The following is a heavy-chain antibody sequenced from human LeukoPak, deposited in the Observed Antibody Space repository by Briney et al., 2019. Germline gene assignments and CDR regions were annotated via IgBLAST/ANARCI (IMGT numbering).Heavy chain of an antibody. J-gene: IGHJ6*03. V-gene: IGHV3-43*01. CDR2: ISWDGGST. CDR1: GFTLDDYT. D-gene: IGHD3-3*01. CDR3: EKGGVIRENYYYYYMDV. Sequence: PGGSLRLSCAASGFTLDDYTMHRVPQAPGNGLEWVSLISWDGGSTYYADSVKGRLTISRDNSKNSLYLQMNSLRTEDTALYYCEKGGVIRENYYYYYMDVWGKGTTVTVSS.